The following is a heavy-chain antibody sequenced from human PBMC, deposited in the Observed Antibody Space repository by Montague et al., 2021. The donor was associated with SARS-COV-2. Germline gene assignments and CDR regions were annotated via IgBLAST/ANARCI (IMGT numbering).Heavy chain of an antibody. CDR2: VAHDGSVK. Sequence: SLRLSCAASGFTFSDYGMQWVRQSSDKGLEWVAVVAHDGSVKKYAESVKGRFTISRDNSQKTVSLQMDSLRVEDSGVYYCAKEGSAFSSSWFDCWGQGTLVTVSS. J-gene: IGHJ4*02. V-gene: IGHV3-30*18. D-gene: IGHD6-13*01. CDR3: AKEGSAFSSSWFDC. CDR1: GFTFSDYG.